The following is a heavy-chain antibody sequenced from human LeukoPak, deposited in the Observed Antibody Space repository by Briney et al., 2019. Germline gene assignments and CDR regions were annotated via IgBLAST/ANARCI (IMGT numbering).Heavy chain of an antibody. CDR2: IYTDGST. Sequence: GGSLRLSCAASGFTVSSHYMSWFRQAPGMRLEWVSAIYTDGSTYYTDSVKGRFTISRDNFKNTLFLQMNTLRAEDTAVYYCARESGYAVGDYWGQGTLVTVSS. CDR3: ARESGYAVGDY. V-gene: IGHV3-53*01. CDR1: GFTVSSHY. J-gene: IGHJ4*02. D-gene: IGHD5-12*01.